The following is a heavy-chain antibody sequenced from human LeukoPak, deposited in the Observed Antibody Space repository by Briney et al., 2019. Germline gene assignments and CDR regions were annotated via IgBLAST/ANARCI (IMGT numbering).Heavy chain of an antibody. CDR3: ARAQSLTAPAGTFANS. J-gene: IGHJ4*02. D-gene: IGHD6-13*01. CDR1: GYTFTAYF. Sequence: ASVKVSCKASGYTFTAYFLHWVRRAPRQGLEWMGWINPNSGDTSYTQTFQGRVTMTRDTSISTAYMELSSLRSDDTAVYYCARAQSLTAPAGTFANSWGQGTLVTVSS. CDR2: INPNSGDT. V-gene: IGHV1-2*02.